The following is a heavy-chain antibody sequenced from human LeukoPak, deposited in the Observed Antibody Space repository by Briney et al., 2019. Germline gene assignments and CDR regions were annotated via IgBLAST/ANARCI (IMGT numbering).Heavy chain of an antibody. J-gene: IGHJ4*02. V-gene: IGHV3-48*01. Sequence: PGGSLRLSCAASGFSFSSYSMNWVRQAPGKGLEWVSYITSSSSTMYYADAVEGRFAISRDNAKNSLYLQMNSLRAEDTAVYYCARKSGSSGYPFDYWGQGTLVTVSS. CDR1: GFSFSSYS. D-gene: IGHD3-22*01. CDR2: ITSSSSTM. CDR3: ARKSGSSGYPFDY.